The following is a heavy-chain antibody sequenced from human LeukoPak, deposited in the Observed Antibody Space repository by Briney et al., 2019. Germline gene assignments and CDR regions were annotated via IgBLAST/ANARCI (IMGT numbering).Heavy chain of an antibody. CDR1: GFTFSSYG. CDR2: ISYDGSNK. V-gene: IGHV3-30*03. Sequence: GGSLRLSCAASGFTFSSYGMHWVRQAPGKGLEWVAVISYDGSNKYYADSVKGRFTISRDNSKNTLYLQMNSLRAEDTAMYYCSMELLRDYYYGMDVWGKGTTVTVSS. CDR3: SMELLRDYYYGMDV. D-gene: IGHD2-15*01. J-gene: IGHJ6*04.